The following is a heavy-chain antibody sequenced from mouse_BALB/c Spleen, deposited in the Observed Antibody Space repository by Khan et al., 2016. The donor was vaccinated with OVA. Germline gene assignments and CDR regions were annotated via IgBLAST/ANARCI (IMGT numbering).Heavy chain of an antibody. Sequence: QVQLQQSGAELVKPGASVKLSCKASVYTFSSYYMYWVKQRPGQGLEWIGGINPSNGGTNFNEKFKTKASLTVDKSSSTAYMQLSSLTSEDSEVYYCTGSGYANPFAYWGQGTLVTVFA. CDR2: INPSNGGT. J-gene: IGHJ3*01. V-gene: IGHV1S81*02. CDR1: VYTFSSYY. D-gene: IGHD2-10*02. CDR3: TGSGYANPFAY.